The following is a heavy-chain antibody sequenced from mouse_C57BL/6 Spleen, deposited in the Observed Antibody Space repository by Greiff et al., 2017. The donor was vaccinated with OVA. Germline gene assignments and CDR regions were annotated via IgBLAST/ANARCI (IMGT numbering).Heavy chain of an antibody. D-gene: IGHD2-3*01. V-gene: IGHV5-16*01. CDR1: GFTFSDYY. CDR3: ARGLYDGYYEYYFDY. CDR2: INYDGSST. J-gene: IGHJ2*01. Sequence: EVQVVESEGGLVQPGSSMKLSCTASGFTFSDYYMAWVRQVPEKGLEWVANINYDGSSTYYLDSLKSRFIISRDNAKNILYLQMSSLKSEDTATYYCARGLYDGYYEYYFDYWGQGTTLTVSS.